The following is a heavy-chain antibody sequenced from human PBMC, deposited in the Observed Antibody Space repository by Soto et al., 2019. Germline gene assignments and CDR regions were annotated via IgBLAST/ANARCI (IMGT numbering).Heavy chain of an antibody. Sequence: ASVKASCKASGYTFTGYYMHWVRQAPGQGLEWMGWINPNSGGTNYAQKFQVRVAVTRDTSISTAYMELSRLRSDDTAVYYCSRERQIATTSDYYYGMDVLGQGTTVTVSS. CDR2: INPNSGGT. CDR1: GYTFTGYY. CDR3: SRERQIATTSDYYYGMDV. J-gene: IGHJ6*02. D-gene: IGHD2-21*01. V-gene: IGHV1-2*02.